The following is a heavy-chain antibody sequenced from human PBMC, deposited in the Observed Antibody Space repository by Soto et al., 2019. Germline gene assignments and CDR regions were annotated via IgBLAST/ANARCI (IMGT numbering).Heavy chain of an antibody. J-gene: IGHJ6*02. CDR3: ARRQWENYGMDV. V-gene: IGHV2-26*01. CDR2: IFSNDEK. Sequence: QVTLKESGPVLVKPTETLTLTCTVSGFSLSNARMGVSWIRQPPGKALEWLAHIFSNDEKSYSTSLKSRLTISKHPSNSQVVLTRTNMDPVDTATYYCARRQWENYGMDVWGQGTTVTVSS. D-gene: IGHD1-26*01. CDR1: GFSLSNARMG.